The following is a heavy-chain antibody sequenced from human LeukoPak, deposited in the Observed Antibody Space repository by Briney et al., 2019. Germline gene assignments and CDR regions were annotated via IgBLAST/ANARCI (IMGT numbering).Heavy chain of an antibody. Sequence: WGSLRLSCAASGFIFNNYGMYWVRQAPGKGLEWVASIRYDGTNERYANSVKGRFTVCRDNSKNTLFLQMDSLRVEDTSIYYCAKGGGSPRYYYYYYMDVWGRGTAVTISS. V-gene: IGHV3-30*02. D-gene: IGHD3-16*01. J-gene: IGHJ6*03. CDR3: AKGGGSPRYYYYYYMDV. CDR1: GFIFNNYG. CDR2: IRYDGTNE.